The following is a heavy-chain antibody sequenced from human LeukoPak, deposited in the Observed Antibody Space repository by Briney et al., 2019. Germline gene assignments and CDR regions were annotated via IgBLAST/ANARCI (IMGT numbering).Heavy chain of an antibody. CDR2: ISAYNGNT. CDR3: ARRMSSGWPLDSFDI. V-gene: IGHV1-18*04. Sequence: ASVKVSCKASGFTFTTFAFGWVRQAPGQGLEWMGWISAYNGNTNYAQNLQGRVTMTTDTSTTTVYMELRSLGSDDTAVYYCARRMSSGWPLDSFDIWGQGTMVTVSS. CDR1: GFTFTTFA. J-gene: IGHJ3*02. D-gene: IGHD6-19*01.